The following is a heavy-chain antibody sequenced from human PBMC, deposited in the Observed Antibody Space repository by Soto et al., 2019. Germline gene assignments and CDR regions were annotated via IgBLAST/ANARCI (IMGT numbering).Heavy chain of an antibody. Sequence: GGSMRLSCAASGFTFSSYWMSWVRQAPGKGLEWVANIKQDGSEKYYVDSVKGRFTISRDNAKNSLYLQMNSLRAEDTAVYYCARDSIAAAGTEYFDYWGQGTLVTVSS. CDR2: IKQDGSEK. CDR3: ARDSIAAAGTEYFDY. CDR1: GFTFSSYW. V-gene: IGHV3-7*01. J-gene: IGHJ4*02. D-gene: IGHD6-13*01.